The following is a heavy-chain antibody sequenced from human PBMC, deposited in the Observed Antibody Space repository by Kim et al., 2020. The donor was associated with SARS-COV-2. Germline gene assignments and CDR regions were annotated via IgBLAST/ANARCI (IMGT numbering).Heavy chain of an antibody. CDR1: GFTFTDYG. V-gene: IGHV3-30*03. Sequence: GGSLRLSCAASGFTFTDYGMHWVRQAPGKGLEWVAVITYDGSNKYYADSVKGRFTISRDDSRDTLSLQMNSLRAEDTAVYYCARSGATAELFVVPANIHYFGMFVWGQGTTVTVSS. J-gene: IGHJ6*02. CDR3: ARSGATAELFVVPANIHYFGMFV. D-gene: IGHD2-2*01. CDR2: ITYDGSNK.